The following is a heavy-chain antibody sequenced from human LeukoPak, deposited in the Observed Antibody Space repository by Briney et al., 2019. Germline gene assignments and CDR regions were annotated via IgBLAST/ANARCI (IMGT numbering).Heavy chain of an antibody. D-gene: IGHD5-24*01. CDR3: ARDPRNGGYNHGSFDY. CDR2: IIPIFGTA. CDR1: GGTFSSYA. J-gene: IGHJ4*02. Sequence: ASVKVSCKASGGTFSSYAISWVRQAPGQGLEWMGGIIPIFGTANYAQKFQGRVTITTDESTSTAYMELSSLRSEDTAVYYCARDPRNGGYNHGSFDYWGQGTLVTVSS. V-gene: IGHV1-69*05.